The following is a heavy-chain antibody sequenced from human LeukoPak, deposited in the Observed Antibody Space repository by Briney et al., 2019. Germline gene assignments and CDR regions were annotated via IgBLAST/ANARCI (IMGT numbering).Heavy chain of an antibody. CDR2: IYYSGST. J-gene: IGHJ4*02. Sequence: PSETLSLTCTVSGGSISSGGYYWSWIRQHPGRGLEWIGYIYYSGSTYYNPSLKSRVTISVDTSKNQFSLKLSSVTAADTAVYYCARAIRPPRAGIFGVVIMFPGGYFDYWGQGTLVTVSS. CDR1: GGSISSGGYY. V-gene: IGHV4-31*03. D-gene: IGHD3-3*01. CDR3: ARAIRPPRAGIFGVVIMFPGGYFDY.